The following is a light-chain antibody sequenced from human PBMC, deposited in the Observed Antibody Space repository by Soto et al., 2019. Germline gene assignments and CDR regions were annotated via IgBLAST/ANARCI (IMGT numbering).Light chain of an antibody. CDR2: DAT. Sequence: DIQMTQSPSTLSASVGDRVTISCRASQSISQWLAWYQQRPGEAPKLLIYDATSLEGGVSSRFGGSGSGTEFTLTINSLQPDDLATYYCQQYNSYPWTFGQGTKVEIK. CDR1: QSISQW. CDR3: QQYNSYPWT. V-gene: IGKV1-5*01. J-gene: IGKJ1*01.